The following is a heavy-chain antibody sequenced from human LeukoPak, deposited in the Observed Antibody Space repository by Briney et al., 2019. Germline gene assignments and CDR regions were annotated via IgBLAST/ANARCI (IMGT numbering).Heavy chain of an antibody. J-gene: IGHJ3*02. V-gene: IGHV3-30*18. D-gene: IGHD1-26*01. CDR2: ISYDGSNK. CDR1: GFTFSSYG. Sequence: PGRSLRLSCAASGFTFSSYGMHWVRQAPGKGLEWVAVISYDGSNKYYADSVKGRFTISRDNSKNTLYLQMNSLRAEDTAVYYCAKIPSGGSAAFDIWGQGTMVTVSS. CDR3: AKIPSGGSAAFDI.